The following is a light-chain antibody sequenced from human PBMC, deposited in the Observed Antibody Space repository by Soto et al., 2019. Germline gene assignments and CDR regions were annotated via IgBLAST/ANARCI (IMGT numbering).Light chain of an antibody. CDR2: GAS. J-gene: IGKJ4*01. CDR1: QSVSSSY. CDR3: QQYGSSMLT. Sequence: EIVLTQSPGTLSLSPGERATLSCRASQSVSSSYLAWYQQKPGQAPRLLIYGASSRATDIPDRFSGSGSGTDFTLTISRLEPEDFAVYYCQQYGSSMLTFGGGTKV. V-gene: IGKV3-20*01.